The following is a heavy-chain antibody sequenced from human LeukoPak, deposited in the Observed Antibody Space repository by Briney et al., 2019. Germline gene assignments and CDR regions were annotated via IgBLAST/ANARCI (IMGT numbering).Heavy chain of an antibody. Sequence: ASVKVSCKASGYTFTSYGISWVRQAPGQGLEWMGWISAYNGNTNYAQKLQGRVTMTTDTSTSTAYMELRSLRSDDTAVYYCARDNRYYDYVWGSYPYFDYWGQGTLVTVSS. CDR1: GYTFTSYG. D-gene: IGHD3-16*02. CDR3: ARDNRYYDYVWGSYPYFDY. V-gene: IGHV1-18*01. CDR2: ISAYNGNT. J-gene: IGHJ4*02.